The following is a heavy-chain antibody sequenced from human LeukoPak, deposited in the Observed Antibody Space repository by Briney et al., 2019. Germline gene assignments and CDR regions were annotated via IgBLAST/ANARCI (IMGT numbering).Heavy chain of an antibody. CDR2: MNPNSGNT. V-gene: IGHV1-8*01. Sequence: ASVKVSCKASGYTFTSYGINWVRQATGQGLEWMGWMNPNSGNTGCAQKFQGRVTITADKSTSTAYMELSSLRSEDTAVYYCARDKWELLGPFDYWGQGTLVTVSS. CDR1: GYTFTSYG. D-gene: IGHD1-26*01. CDR3: ARDKWELLGPFDY. J-gene: IGHJ4*02.